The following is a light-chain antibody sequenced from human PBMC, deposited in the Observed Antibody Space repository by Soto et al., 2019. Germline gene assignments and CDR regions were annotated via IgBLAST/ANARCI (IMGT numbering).Light chain of an antibody. V-gene: IGKV3-11*01. J-gene: IGKJ3*01. CDR2: DAS. CDR3: QHRINWLFT. CDR1: QSVSSY. Sequence: EIVLTQSPATLSLSPGERATLSCRASQSVSSYLAWYQRKPGQAPRLLIYDASNRATGIPARFSGSGSGTYFTLTISSLEPEVFAVYYCQHRINWLFTFGPGTKVYI.